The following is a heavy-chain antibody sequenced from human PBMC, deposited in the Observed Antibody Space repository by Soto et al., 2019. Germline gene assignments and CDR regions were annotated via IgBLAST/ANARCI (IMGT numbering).Heavy chain of an antibody. Sequence: QVQLVPSGAEVKKPGSSVKVSCKASGGTFSSYAITWVRQAPGQGLEWMGRIITIFGTANYNQKFQGRVTITADESTSTAYMELSSLRSEDTAVYYCASNEYSTTFYFYGMYVWCQGTTVTFSS. CDR1: GGTFSSYA. J-gene: IGHJ6*02. D-gene: IGHD6-6*01. CDR2: IITIFGTA. V-gene: IGHV1-69*01. CDR3: ASNEYSTTFYFYGMYV.